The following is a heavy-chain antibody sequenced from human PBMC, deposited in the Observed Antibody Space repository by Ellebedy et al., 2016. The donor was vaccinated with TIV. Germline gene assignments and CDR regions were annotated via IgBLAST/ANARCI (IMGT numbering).Heavy chain of an antibody. CDR1: GYSITSGYY. Sequence: SETLSLTCTVSGYSITSGYYWGWIRQSQGKGLEWIGSIHHSGSTYYNPSLKGRVTISVDTSKNQYSLMLSSVTAADTAIYFCGSGTSTTGTLFWGQGILVTVSS. V-gene: IGHV4-38-2*02. CDR3: GSGTSTTGTLF. J-gene: IGHJ4*02. D-gene: IGHD1-1*01. CDR2: IHHSGST.